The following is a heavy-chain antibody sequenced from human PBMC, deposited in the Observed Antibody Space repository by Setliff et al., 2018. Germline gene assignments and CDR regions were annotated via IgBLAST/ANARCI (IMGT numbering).Heavy chain of an antibody. Sequence: SETLSLTCTVSGGSISSGDYYWSWIRQPPGKGLEWIGYIYYSGSTYYNPSLKSRVTISVDTSKNQFSLKLSSVTAADTAVYYCARGYGVLTGYYNYWGQGTLVTVSS. CDR3: ARGYGVLTGYYNY. CDR1: GGSISSGDYY. V-gene: IGHV4-30-4*08. CDR2: IYYSGST. D-gene: IGHD3-9*01. J-gene: IGHJ4*02.